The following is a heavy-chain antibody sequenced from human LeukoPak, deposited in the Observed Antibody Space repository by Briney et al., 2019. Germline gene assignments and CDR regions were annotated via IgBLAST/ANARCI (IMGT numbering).Heavy chain of an antibody. CDR2: IYNDGST. Sequence: GGSLRLSCAASGLTVSSSYMSWVRQAPGKGLEWVSIIYNDGSTYYAGSMKGRFTISRDNSKNTLYLQVNSLRAEDTAMYYCARNILFAFDIWGQGTMVTVSS. CDR1: GLTVSSSY. CDR3: ARNILFAFDI. J-gene: IGHJ3*02. V-gene: IGHV3-53*01.